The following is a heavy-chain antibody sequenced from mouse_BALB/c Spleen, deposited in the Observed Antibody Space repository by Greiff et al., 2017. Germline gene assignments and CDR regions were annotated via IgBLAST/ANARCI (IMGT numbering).Heavy chain of an antibody. V-gene: IGHV14-3*02. D-gene: IGHD2-1*01. CDR3: ARSDGNGDYYYAMDY. Sequence: VQLQQSGAELVKPGASVKLSCTASGFNIKDTYMHWVKQRPEQGLEWIGRIDPANGNTKYDPKFQGKATITADTSSNTAYLQLSSLTSEDTAVYYCARSDGNGDYYYAMDYWGQGTSVTVSS. J-gene: IGHJ4*01. CDR2: IDPANGNT. CDR1: GFNIKDTY.